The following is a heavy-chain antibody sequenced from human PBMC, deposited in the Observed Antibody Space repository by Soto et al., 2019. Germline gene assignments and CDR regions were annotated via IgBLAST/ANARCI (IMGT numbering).Heavy chain of an antibody. D-gene: IGHD6-19*01. CDR1: GYTLTELS. CDR2: FDPEDGET. J-gene: IGHJ4*02. Sequence: ASVKVSCKVSGYTLTELSMHWVRQAPGKGLEWMGGFDPEDGETICAQKFQGRVTMTEDTSTDTAYMELSSLRSEDTAVYYCATLYSSGWNFYFDYWGQGTLVTVSS. CDR3: ATLYSSGWNFYFDY. V-gene: IGHV1-24*01.